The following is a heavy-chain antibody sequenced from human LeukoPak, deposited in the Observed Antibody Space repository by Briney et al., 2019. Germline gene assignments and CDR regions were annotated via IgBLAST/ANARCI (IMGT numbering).Heavy chain of an antibody. Sequence: GGSLRLSCAASGFTFSSYGMHWVRQAPGKGLEWVAVISYDGSNKYYADSVKGRFTISRDNSKNTLYLQMNSLRAEDTAVYYCAKDSDYYGSVSYYPNYWGQGTLVTVSS. CDR1: GFTFSSYG. D-gene: IGHD3-10*01. CDR2: ISYDGSNK. J-gene: IGHJ4*02. V-gene: IGHV3-30*18. CDR3: AKDSDYYGSVSYYPNY.